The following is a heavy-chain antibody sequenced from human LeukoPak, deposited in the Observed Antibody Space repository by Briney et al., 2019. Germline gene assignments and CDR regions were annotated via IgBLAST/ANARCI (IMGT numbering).Heavy chain of an antibody. D-gene: IGHD6-19*01. CDR1: GGSISSSSYY. CDR3: ARLSSGSFDY. Sequence: SETLSLTCTVSGGSISSSSYYWGWIRQPPGKGLEWIGSIYYSGSTYYNPSLKSRVTISVDTSKNQFSLELSSVTAAGTAVYYCARLSSGSFDYWGQGTLVTVSS. V-gene: IGHV4-39*01. J-gene: IGHJ4*02. CDR2: IYYSGST.